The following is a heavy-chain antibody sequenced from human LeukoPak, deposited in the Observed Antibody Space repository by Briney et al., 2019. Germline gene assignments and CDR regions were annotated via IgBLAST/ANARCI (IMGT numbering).Heavy chain of an antibody. J-gene: IGHJ5*02. D-gene: IGHD6-13*01. CDR1: GGTFSSYA. V-gene: IGHV1-69*05. CDR2: IIPIFGTA. CDR3: AGARPFAAAGIDAGFDP. Sequence: GASVKVSCKASGGTFSSYAISWVRQAPGQGLEWMGGIIPIFGTANYAQKFQGRVTITTDESTSTAYMELSSLRSEDTAVYYCAGARPFAAAGIDAGFDPWGQGTLVTVSS.